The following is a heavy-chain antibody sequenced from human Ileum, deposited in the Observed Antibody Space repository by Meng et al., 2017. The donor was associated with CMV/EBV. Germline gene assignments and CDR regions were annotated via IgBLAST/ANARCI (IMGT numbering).Heavy chain of an antibody. J-gene: IGHJ5*01. D-gene: IGHD3-22*01. Sequence: GGSLRLSCAASGFPFNSYWMSWVRQAPGKGLEWVANIKQDGSEEYYADAVKGRFTVSRDNAKSSLNLHMSSLGAEDTAVYYCARGGPRTPEYSSNWVDYWGQGTLVTVSS. CDR1: GFPFNSYW. CDR3: ARGGPRTPEYSSNWVDY. CDR2: IKQDGSEE. V-gene: IGHV3-7*01.